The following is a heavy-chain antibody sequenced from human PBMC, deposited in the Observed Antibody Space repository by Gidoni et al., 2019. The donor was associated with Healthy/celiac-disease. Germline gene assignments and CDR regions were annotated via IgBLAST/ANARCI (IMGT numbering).Heavy chain of an antibody. Sequence: EVQLVESGGGLVKPGGSLRLSCAASGVTFSSYSMNWVRQAPGKGLEWVSPISSSSSYIYYADSVKGRFTISRDNAKNSLYLQMNSLRAEDTAVYYCARGARGVWYGMDVWGQGTTVTVSS. V-gene: IGHV3-21*01. CDR3: ARGARGVWYGMDV. D-gene: IGHD3-10*01. J-gene: IGHJ6*02. CDR2: ISSSSSYI. CDR1: GVTFSSYS.